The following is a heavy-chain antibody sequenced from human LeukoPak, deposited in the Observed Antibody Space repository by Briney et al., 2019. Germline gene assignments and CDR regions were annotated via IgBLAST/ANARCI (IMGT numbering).Heavy chain of an antibody. Sequence: SETLSLTCTVSGGSISNSNYYWGWIRQSPGKGLEWIGSIYYSGNTYYNPSLKGRVTISVDTSENQFSLILSSVTAADTAVYYCARTILHRWWFDPWGQGTLVTVSS. J-gene: IGHJ5*02. CDR3: ARTILHRWWFDP. CDR1: GGSISNSNYY. V-gene: IGHV4-39*01. CDR2: IYYSGNT. D-gene: IGHD2-21*01.